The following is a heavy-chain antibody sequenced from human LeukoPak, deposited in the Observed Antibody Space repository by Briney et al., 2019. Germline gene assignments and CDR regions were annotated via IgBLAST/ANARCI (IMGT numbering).Heavy chain of an antibody. D-gene: IGHD3-16*02. V-gene: IGHV3-23*01. CDR1: GITLSNYA. CDR2: LSGSAGGT. J-gene: IGHJ4*02. Sequence: PGGSLRLSCGVSGITLSNYAMSWVRQAPGKGLEWVAGLSGSAGGTTYADSVNGRFTISRDNSKNTLFLQMDRLRAEDTAVYFCAKRGVVVRVFLVGFHREAYYFDSWGQGAQVTVSS. CDR3: AKRGVVVRVFLVGFHREAYYFDS.